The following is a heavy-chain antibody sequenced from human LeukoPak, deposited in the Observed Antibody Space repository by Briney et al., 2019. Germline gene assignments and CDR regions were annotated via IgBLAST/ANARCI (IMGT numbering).Heavy chain of an antibody. Sequence: SETLSLTCAVYGGSFSGYYWSWIRQPPEKGLEWIGEINHSGSTNYNPSLTSRVTISVDTSKNQFSLKLSSVTAADTALYYCATIPRVSRTSAFEIWGQGTIVTVSS. D-gene: IGHD2-2*02. CDR2: INHSGST. CDR3: ATIPRVSRTSAFEI. CDR1: GGSFSGYY. J-gene: IGHJ3*02. V-gene: IGHV4-34*01.